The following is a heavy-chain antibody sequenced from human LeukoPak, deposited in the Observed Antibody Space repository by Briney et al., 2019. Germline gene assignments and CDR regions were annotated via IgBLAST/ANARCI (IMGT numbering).Heavy chain of an antibody. CDR3: ARGGGLDV. Sequence: QSGGYLRLSCAASGFTFSCYWMNWARQAPGKGLEWVASINHNGNVNYYVDSVKGRFTISRDNAKNSLYLQMSNLRAEDTAVYFCARGGGLDVWGQGATVTVSS. CDR2: INHNGNVN. V-gene: IGHV3-7*03. CDR1: GFTFSCYW. J-gene: IGHJ6*02. D-gene: IGHD3-16*01.